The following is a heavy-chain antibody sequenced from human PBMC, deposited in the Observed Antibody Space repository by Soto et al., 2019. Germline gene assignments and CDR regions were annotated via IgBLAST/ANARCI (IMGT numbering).Heavy chain of an antibody. CDR3: AIVLEFRDSHISHFHY. Sequence: QVQLVQSGAEVKKPGSSVRVSCKAPGGTFSNYPFSWVRQAPGQGLEWMGGLIPIFGTADYARKFQGRVTITADSFSNTVYMDLTCLTSEDTAVYYCAIVLEFRDSHISHFHYWGPGTLVTDSS. J-gene: IGHJ4*02. D-gene: IGHD1-1*01. V-gene: IGHV1-69*06. CDR1: GGTFSNYP. CDR2: LIPIFGTA.